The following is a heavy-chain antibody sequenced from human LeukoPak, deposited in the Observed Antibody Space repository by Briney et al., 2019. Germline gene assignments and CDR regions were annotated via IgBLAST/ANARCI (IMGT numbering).Heavy chain of an antibody. V-gene: IGHV3-21*01. Sequence: GGSLRLSCAASGFTFSRFTMNWVRQAPGKGLEWVSSISSGSSYTYYADSVKGRLTISRDNAKNSLFLQMNSLRAEDTAVYYCAKMNYGGDSVDWYFDLWGRGTLVTVSS. J-gene: IGHJ2*01. D-gene: IGHD4-23*01. CDR1: GFTFSRFT. CDR3: AKMNYGGDSVDWYFDL. CDR2: ISSGSSYT.